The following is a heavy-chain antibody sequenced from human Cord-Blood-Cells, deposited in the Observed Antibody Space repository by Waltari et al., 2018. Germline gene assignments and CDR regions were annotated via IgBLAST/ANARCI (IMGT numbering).Heavy chain of an antibody. Sequence: QVQLQQWGAGLLKPSETLSLTCAVYGGSFSGYYWSGIRQPPGKGLEWIGEINHSGSTNYNPSLKSRVTISVDTSKNQFSLKLSSVTASDTAVYYCARRLGYFDYWGQGTLVTVSS. CDR1: GGSFSGYY. J-gene: IGHJ4*02. D-gene: IGHD5-12*01. V-gene: IGHV4-34*01. CDR3: ARRLGYFDY. CDR2: INHSGST.